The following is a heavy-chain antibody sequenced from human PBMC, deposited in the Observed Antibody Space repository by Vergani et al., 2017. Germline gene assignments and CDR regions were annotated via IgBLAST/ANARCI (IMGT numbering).Heavy chain of an antibody. CDR1: GYTFTSYY. CDR3: ARDGANYYDSSGSFYP. Sequence: QVQLVQSGAEVKKPGASVKVSCKASGYTFTSYYMHWVRQAPGQGLEWMGIINPSGGSTSYAQKFQGRVTMTRATSTSTVYMELSSLRSEDTAVYYCARDGANYYDSSGSFYPWGQGTLVTVSS. CDR2: INPSGGST. J-gene: IGHJ5*02. V-gene: IGHV1-46*03. D-gene: IGHD3-22*01.